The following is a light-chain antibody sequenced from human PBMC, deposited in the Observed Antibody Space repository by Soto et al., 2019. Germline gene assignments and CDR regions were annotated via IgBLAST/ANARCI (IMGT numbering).Light chain of an antibody. CDR3: QQLNSYPPT. J-gene: IGKJ2*01. CDR1: QGISSY. CDR2: AAS. Sequence: DIQLTQSPSFLSASVGDRVTITCRASQGISSYLAWYQQKPGKAPKLLLYAASTVQSGVPSRFSGSGSGTEFTLTISSPQPEDFATYYCQQLNSYPPTFGQGTKLEIK. V-gene: IGKV1-9*01.